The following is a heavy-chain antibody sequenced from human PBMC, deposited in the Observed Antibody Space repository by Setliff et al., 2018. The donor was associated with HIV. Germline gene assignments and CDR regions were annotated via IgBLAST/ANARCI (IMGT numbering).Heavy chain of an antibody. D-gene: IGHD3-10*01. CDR3: ARDGPGSSYFFDY. CDR1: EFTFSSYS. CDR2: ISSSGAHI. J-gene: IGHJ4*02. Sequence: PGGSLRLSCAASEFTFSSYSMNWVRQAPGKGLEWVASISSSGAHIYSADSLKGRFTISRDNGKNSLYLQMNSLRAEDTAVYYCARDGPGSSYFFDYWGQGTVVTVSS. V-gene: IGHV3-21*06.